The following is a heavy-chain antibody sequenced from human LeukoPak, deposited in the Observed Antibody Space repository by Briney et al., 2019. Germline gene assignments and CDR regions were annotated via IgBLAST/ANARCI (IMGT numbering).Heavy chain of an antibody. CDR2: IYYTGNT. CDR1: GDSVSNGNYY. Sequence: SETLSLTCTVSGDSVSNGNYYWSWLRQPPGKALEWIGYIYYTGNTYYNPSLEGRVTISIDTSRNHFSVKLSSVTAADTAVYYCARSQNYYGSGDYWSQGTLVTVSS. V-gene: IGHV4-61*03. D-gene: IGHD3-10*01. CDR3: ARSQNYYGSGDY. J-gene: IGHJ4*02.